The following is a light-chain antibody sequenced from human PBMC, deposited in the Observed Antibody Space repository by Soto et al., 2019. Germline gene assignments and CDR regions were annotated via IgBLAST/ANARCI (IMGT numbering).Light chain of an antibody. J-gene: IGKJ1*01. CDR2: GAS. V-gene: IGKV3-11*01. CDR1: ENVRTF. Sequence: PGERATLSCRASENVRTFVDWYQQKPGQAPRLLIYGASNRATGIPARFSGSGSGTDFTLTITDLEPEDFAVYYCQQHSHWPPWTFGQGTRVEIQ. CDR3: QQHSHWPPWT.